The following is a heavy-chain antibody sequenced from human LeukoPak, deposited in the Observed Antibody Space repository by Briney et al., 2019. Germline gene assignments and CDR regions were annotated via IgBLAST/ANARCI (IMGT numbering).Heavy chain of an antibody. CDR1: GGSITTYY. Sequence: SETLSLTCTVSGGSITTYYWNWIRQAPGKGLEWLGYIYNIGRTNYNPSLRNRITMSLDTSTNQFSLKVSSLTAADTAVYYCARSSDIYYFDYWGQGTLVTVSS. CDR2: IYNIGRT. J-gene: IGHJ4*02. V-gene: IGHV4-59*12. D-gene: IGHD3-3*02. CDR3: ARSSDIYYFDY.